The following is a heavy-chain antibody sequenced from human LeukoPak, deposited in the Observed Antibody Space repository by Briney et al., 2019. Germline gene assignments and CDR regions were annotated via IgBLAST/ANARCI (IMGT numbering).Heavy chain of an antibody. V-gene: IGHV4-4*07. Sequence: SETLSLTCTASGGSISSYYWSWIRQPAGKGLEWIGRIYTSGSTNYNPSLKSRVTMSVDTSKNQFSLKLSSVTAADTAVYYCASKRGYSYVPDAFDIWGQGTMVTVSS. CDR1: GGSISSYY. CDR2: IYTSGST. J-gene: IGHJ3*02. D-gene: IGHD5-18*01. CDR3: ASKRGYSYVPDAFDI.